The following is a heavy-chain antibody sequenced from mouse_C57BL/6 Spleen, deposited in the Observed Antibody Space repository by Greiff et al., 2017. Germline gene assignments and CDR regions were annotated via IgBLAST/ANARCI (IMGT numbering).Heavy chain of an antibody. CDR1: GFTFSDYY. V-gene: IGHV5-16*01. CDR3: AREGGPYYFDY. Sequence: EVKLMESEGGLVQPGSSMKLSCTASGFTFSDYYMAWVRQVPEKGLEWVANINYDGSSTYYLDSLKSRFIISRDNAKNILYLQMSSLKSEDTATYYCAREGGPYYFDYWGQGTTLTVSS. CDR2: INYDGSST. J-gene: IGHJ2*01.